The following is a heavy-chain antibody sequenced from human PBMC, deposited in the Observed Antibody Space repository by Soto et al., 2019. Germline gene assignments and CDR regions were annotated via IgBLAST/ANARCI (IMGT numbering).Heavy chain of an antibody. CDR2: ISSSSSYI. J-gene: IGHJ4*02. CDR3: ARDMKWLRWKGPPDY. D-gene: IGHD5-12*01. CDR1: GFTFSSYS. Sequence: GGSLRLSCAASGFTFSSYSMNWVRQAPGKGPEWVSSISSSSSYIYYADSVKGRFTISRDNAKNSLYLQMNSLRAEDTAVYYCARDMKWLRWKGPPDYWGQGTLVTVSS. V-gene: IGHV3-21*01.